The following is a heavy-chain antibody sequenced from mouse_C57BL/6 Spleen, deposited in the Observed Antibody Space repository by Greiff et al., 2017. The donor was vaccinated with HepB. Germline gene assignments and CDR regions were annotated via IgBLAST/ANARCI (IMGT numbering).Heavy chain of an antibody. V-gene: IGHV1-55*01. D-gene: IGHD2-2*01. CDR2: IYPGSGST. J-gene: IGHJ4*01. CDR3: ARGEGLRHAMDY. CDR1: GYTFTSYW. Sequence: VQLQQSGAELVKPGASVKMSCKASGYTFTSYWITWVKQRPGQGLEWIGDIYPGSGSTNYNEKFKSKATLTVDTSSSTAYMQLSSLTSEDSAVYYCARGEGLRHAMDYWGQGTSVTVSS.